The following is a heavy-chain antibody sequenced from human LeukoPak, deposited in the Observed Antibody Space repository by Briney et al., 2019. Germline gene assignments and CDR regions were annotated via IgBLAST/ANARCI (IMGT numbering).Heavy chain of an antibody. J-gene: IGHJ4*02. D-gene: IGHD2-15*01. V-gene: IGHV1-18*01. CDR3: VRERLGKCSGGNCHGAVY. Sequence: ASVKVSCKASGYRFTTHGISWVRQAPGQGLEWLGWISGYSGKTNSAQNLQGRVTMTTDTSTSTAYMELRNLRSDDTAVYYCVRERLGKCSGGNCHGAVYWGQGALVTVSS. CDR2: ISGYSGKT. CDR1: GYRFTTHG.